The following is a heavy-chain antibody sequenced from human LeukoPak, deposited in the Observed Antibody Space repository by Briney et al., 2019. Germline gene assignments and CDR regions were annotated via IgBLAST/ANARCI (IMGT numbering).Heavy chain of an antibody. Sequence: SGTLSLTCTVSGGSISSYYWSWIRQPPGKGLEWIGYIYYSGSTNYNPSLKSRVTISVDTSKNQFSLKLSSVTAADTAVYYCARAELLWFGEPTFDYWGQGTLVTVSS. J-gene: IGHJ4*02. CDR1: GGSISSYY. CDR3: ARAELLWFGEPTFDY. CDR2: IYYSGST. D-gene: IGHD3-10*01. V-gene: IGHV4-59*01.